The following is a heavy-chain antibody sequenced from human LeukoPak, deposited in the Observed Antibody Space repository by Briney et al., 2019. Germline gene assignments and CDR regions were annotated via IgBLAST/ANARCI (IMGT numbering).Heavy chain of an antibody. CDR3: ARADYYGSGRSTNAFDI. V-gene: IGHV4-30-2*01. Sequence: SQTLSLTCAVSGGSISSGGYSWSWIRQPPGKGLEWIGYIYHSGSTYYNPSLKSRVTISVDRPKNQFSLKLSSVTAADTAVYYCARADYYGSGRSTNAFDIWGQGTMVTVSS. D-gene: IGHD3-10*01. CDR2: IYHSGST. CDR1: GGSISSGGYS. J-gene: IGHJ3*02.